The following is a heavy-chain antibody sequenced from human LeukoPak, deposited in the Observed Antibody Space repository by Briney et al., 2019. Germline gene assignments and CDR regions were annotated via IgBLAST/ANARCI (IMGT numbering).Heavy chain of an antibody. CDR3: ASGYGSGWFDA. Sequence: SSETLSLTYTVSGASVSSGRYYWSWIRQHPGKGLEWIAYIVDSERIYYNPSLKSRLILSLDTSENQFSLNLSSVTAADTAVYFCASGYGSGWFDAWGQGTLVAVSS. CDR2: IVDSERI. J-gene: IGHJ5*02. D-gene: IGHD5-18*01. V-gene: IGHV4-31*03. CDR1: GASVSSGRYY.